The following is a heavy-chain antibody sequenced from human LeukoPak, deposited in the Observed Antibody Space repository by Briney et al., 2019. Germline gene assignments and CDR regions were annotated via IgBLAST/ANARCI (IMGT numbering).Heavy chain of an antibody. V-gene: IGHV1-69*13. J-gene: IGHJ4*02. CDR1: GGTFSSYA. CDR2: IIPIFGTA. CDR3: ARDGIVVVPAAHFDY. D-gene: IGHD2-2*01. Sequence: SVKVSCKASGGTFSSYAISWVRQAPGQGLEWMGGIIPIFGTANYAQKFQGRVTITADESTSTAYMELRSLRSDDTAVYYCARDGIVVVPAAHFDYWGQGTLVTVSS.